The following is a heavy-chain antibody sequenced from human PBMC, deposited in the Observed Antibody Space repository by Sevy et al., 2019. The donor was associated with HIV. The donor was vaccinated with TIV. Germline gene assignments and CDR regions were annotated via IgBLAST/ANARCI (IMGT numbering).Heavy chain of an antibody. J-gene: IGHJ6*03. V-gene: IGHV3-21*01. CDR1: GFTFSSYS. D-gene: IGHD2-8*01. Sequence: GGSLRLSCAASGFTFSSYSMNWVRQAPGMGLEWVSSISSSSSYIYYADSVKGRFTISRDNAKNSLYLQMNSLRAEDTAVYYCARDHLHPILILKHPYYYYYMDVWGKGTTVTVSS. CDR2: ISSSSSYI. CDR3: ARDHLHPILILKHPYYYYYMDV.